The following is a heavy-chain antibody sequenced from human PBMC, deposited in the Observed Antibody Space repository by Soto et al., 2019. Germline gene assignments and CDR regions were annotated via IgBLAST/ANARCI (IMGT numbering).Heavy chain of an antibody. D-gene: IGHD3-3*01. CDR1: GYTFTSYD. J-gene: IGHJ4*02. V-gene: IGHV1-8*01. Sequence: ASVKVSCKASGYTFTSYDINWVRQATGQGLEWMGWMNPNSGNTGYAQKFQGRVTMTRNTSISTAYMELSSLRSEDTAVYYCARVYDFWSGVTLDYWGQGTLVTVSS. CDR2: MNPNSGNT. CDR3: ARVYDFWSGVTLDY.